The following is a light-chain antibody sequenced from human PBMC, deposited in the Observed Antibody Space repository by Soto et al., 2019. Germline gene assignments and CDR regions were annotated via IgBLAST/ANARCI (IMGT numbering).Light chain of an antibody. J-gene: IGLJ2*01. CDR3: SSYSTSSTLIL. V-gene: IGLV2-14*03. CDR1: SSDIGGYNS. CDR2: DVS. Sequence: QAVVTQPASVSGSPGQTVIISCTGTSSDIGGYNSVSWYQQHPGRAPKLILFDVSNRPSKIPDRFSGSKSDNTASLTISGLQAEDEADYYCSSYSTSSTLILFGGGTKVTVL.